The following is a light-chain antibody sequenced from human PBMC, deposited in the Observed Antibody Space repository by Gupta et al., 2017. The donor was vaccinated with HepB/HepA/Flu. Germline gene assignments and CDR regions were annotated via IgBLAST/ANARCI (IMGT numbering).Light chain of an antibody. J-gene: IGKJ5*01. CDR2: EAF. Sequence: EIVLTQSPATLSLSPGESVTLSCRASQSVALSFAWYQQKPGQAPRLLVYEAFSRAAGVPARFSGSGSGTDFTLTISSLEPEDFAIYYCQGRSNWPLITFGQGTRLDI. CDR1: QSVALS. V-gene: IGKV3-11*01. CDR3: QGRSNWPLIT.